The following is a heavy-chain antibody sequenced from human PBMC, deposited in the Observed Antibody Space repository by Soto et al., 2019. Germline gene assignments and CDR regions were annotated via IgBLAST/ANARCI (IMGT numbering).Heavy chain of an antibody. V-gene: IGHV3-30-3*01. CDR1: GFIFSSYA. J-gene: IGHJ4*02. CDR3: ASGRSAIVGAKDY. CDR2: ISYDGSNK. D-gene: IGHD1-26*01. Sequence: GGSLRLSCAASGFIFSSYAMHWVRQAPGKGLEWVAVISYDGSNKYYADSVKGRFTISRDNSKNTLYLQMNSLRPEDTAVYYCASGRSAIVGAKDYWGQGTLVTVSS.